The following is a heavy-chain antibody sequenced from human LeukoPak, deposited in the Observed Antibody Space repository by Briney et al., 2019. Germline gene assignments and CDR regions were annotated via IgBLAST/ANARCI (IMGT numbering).Heavy chain of an antibody. CDR1: GYTFTGYY. J-gene: IGHJ4*02. D-gene: IGHD6-13*01. Sequence: ASVKVSCKASGYTFTGYYMHWVRQAPGQGLEWMGWINPNSGGTNYAQKFQGRVTMTRDTSFSTAYMELSRLRSDDTAVYYCARDHAAYSSSWYDFDYWGQGTLVTVSS. CDR3: ARDHAAYSSSWYDFDY. CDR2: INPNSGGT. V-gene: IGHV1-2*02.